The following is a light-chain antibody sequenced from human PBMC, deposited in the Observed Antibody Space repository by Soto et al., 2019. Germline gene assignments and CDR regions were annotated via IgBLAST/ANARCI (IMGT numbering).Light chain of an antibody. V-gene: IGKV2D-29*01. CDR1: QSLLHTDGKTY. J-gene: IGKJ4*01. CDR2: EVF. Sequence: DVVMTPPPLSLSVTPGQPASISCTSSQSLLHTDGKTYLYWYLQKPGHPPPLLIYEVFNRFSGVPDRFSGSGSGTDFTLKISRVEAEDVGTYYCMQTIQPLLTFGGGTKGEI. CDR3: MQTIQPLLT.